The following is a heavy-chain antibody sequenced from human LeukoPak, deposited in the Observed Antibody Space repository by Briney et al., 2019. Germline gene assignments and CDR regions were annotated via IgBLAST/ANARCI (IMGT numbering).Heavy chain of an antibody. J-gene: IGHJ3*02. CDR1: GGSISSYY. V-gene: IGHV4-59*01. Sequence: KPSETLSLTCTVSGGSISSYYWSWIRRPPGKGLEWIGYIYYSGSTNYNPSLKSRVTISVDTSKNQFSLKLSSVTAADTAVYYCARDVGDYYDSSDLGAFDIWGQGTMVTVSS. CDR3: ARDVGDYYDSSDLGAFDI. CDR2: IYYSGST. D-gene: IGHD3-22*01.